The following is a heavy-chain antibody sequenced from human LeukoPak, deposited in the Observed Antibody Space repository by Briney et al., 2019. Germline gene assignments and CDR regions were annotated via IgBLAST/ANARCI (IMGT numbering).Heavy chain of an antibody. Sequence: GGSLSLSCAASGFSVGSNYMSWVRQAPGKGLEWISLIYSGGGTKYADSVKGRFTISRDSSKNTLFLQMNSLRAEDTAVYYCARGPIVGVTGDYWGQGTLVTVSS. CDR1: GFSVGSNY. CDR3: ARGPIVGVTGDY. J-gene: IGHJ4*02. V-gene: IGHV3-66*01. CDR2: IYSGGGT. D-gene: IGHD1-26*01.